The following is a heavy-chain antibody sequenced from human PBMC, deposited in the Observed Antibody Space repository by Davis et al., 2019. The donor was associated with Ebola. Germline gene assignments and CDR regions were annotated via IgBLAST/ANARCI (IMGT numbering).Heavy chain of an antibody. CDR3: ARDASIRGAYCSSTSCYQAVYGMDV. J-gene: IGHJ6*02. Sequence: ASVKVSCKASGYTFTSYGISWVRQAPGQGLEWMGWISAYNGNTNYAQKLQGRVTMTTDTSTSTAYMELRSLRSDDTAVYYCARDASIRGAYCSSTSCYQAVYGMDVWGQGTTVTVSS. CDR2: ISAYNGNT. D-gene: IGHD2-2*01. CDR1: GYTFTSYG. V-gene: IGHV1-18*01.